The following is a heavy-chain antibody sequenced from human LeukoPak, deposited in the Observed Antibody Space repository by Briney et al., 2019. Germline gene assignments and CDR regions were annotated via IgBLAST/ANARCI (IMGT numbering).Heavy chain of an antibody. V-gene: IGHV1-8*03. J-gene: IGHJ4*02. D-gene: IGHD2-2*01. CDR2: MNPNSGNT. CDR3: ATPVVVPGSQPFDY. Sequence: ASVKVSCKASGYTFTSYDINWVQQATGQGLEWMGWMNPNSGNTGYAQKFQGRVTITRNTSISTAYMELSSLRSEDTAVYYCATPVVVPGSQPFDYWGQGTLVTVSS. CDR1: GYTFTSYD.